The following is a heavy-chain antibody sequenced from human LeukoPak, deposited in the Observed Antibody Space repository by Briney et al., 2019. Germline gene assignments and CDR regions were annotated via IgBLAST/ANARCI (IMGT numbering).Heavy chain of an antibody. D-gene: IGHD3-3*01. Sequence: ASVKVSCKVSGYTLTELSMHWVRQAPGKGLEWMGGFDPEDGETICAQKFQGRVTMTEDTSTDTAYMELSSLRSEDTAVYYCATSLRFLEWLLEDWGQGTLVTVSS. CDR2: FDPEDGET. CDR1: GYTLTELS. CDR3: ATSLRFLEWLLED. J-gene: IGHJ4*02. V-gene: IGHV1-24*01.